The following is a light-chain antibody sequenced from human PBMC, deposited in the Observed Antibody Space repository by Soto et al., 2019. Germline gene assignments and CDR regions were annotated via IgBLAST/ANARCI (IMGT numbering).Light chain of an antibody. CDR2: AAS. CDR3: QQRSYWIT. CDR1: QSVSSS. J-gene: IGKJ5*01. Sequence: EIVMTQSPATLSVSPGERVTLSCRASQSVSSSLAWYRQKPGQAPRLLIYAASTRATGIPARFTGSGSGTEFTLTISSLQSEDFAFYYCQQRSYWITFGQGTRLEIK. V-gene: IGKV3-15*01.